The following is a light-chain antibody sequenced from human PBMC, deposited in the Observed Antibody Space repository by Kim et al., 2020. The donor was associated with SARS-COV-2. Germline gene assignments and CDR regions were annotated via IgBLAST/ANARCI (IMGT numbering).Light chain of an antibody. Sequence: VALGQTVRITCQGDSLRTYYATWYQQKPGQAPILVIYGKNTRPSGIPDRFSGSTSGNTASLTITGTQAGDEADYYCNSRDSNDNVVFGGGTQLNVL. CDR1: SLRTYY. V-gene: IGLV3-19*01. J-gene: IGLJ2*01. CDR2: GKN. CDR3: NSRDSNDNVV.